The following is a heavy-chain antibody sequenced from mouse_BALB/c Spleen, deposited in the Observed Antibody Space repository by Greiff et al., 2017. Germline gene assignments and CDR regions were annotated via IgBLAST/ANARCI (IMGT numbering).Heavy chain of an antibody. CDR2: ISSGGSYT. CDR1: GFTFSSYA. CDR3: ARQGKGGFAY. V-gene: IGHV5-9-3*01. Sequence: EVQRVESGGGLVKPGGSLKLSCAASGFTFSSYAMSWVRQTPEKRLEWVATISSGGSYTYYPDSVKGRFTISRDNAKNTLYLQMSSLRSEDTAMYYGARQGKGGFAYWGQGTLVTVSA. J-gene: IGHJ3*01. D-gene: IGHD1-3*01.